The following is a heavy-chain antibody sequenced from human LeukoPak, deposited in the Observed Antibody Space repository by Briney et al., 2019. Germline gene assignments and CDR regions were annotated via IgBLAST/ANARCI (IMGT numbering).Heavy chain of an antibody. CDR2: ISSSSSTI. J-gene: IGHJ3*02. CDR3: ARERRPDIVVVVAATDAFDI. V-gene: IGHV3-48*01. CDR1: GFTFSSYS. Sequence: PGGSLRLSCAASGFTFSSYSMNWVRQAPGKGLEWVSYISSSSSTIYYADSVKGRFTISRDNAKNSLYLQMNSLRAEDTAVYYCARERRPDIVVVVAATDAFDIWGQGTMVTVSS. D-gene: IGHD2-15*01.